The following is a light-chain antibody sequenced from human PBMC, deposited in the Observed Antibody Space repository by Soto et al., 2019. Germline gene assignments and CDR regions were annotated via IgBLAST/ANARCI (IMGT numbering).Light chain of an antibody. CDR1: SSNTGAGYD. Sequence: QSVLTQPPSVSGAPGQRVTISCAGSSSNTGAGYDVHWYQQSPGTAPKLLIYSNSDRPSGVPDRFSGSKSGTSASLAITGLQAEDEADYDCQSYDSSLSGYVFGAGTKVTVL. V-gene: IGLV1-40*01. CDR2: SNS. CDR3: QSYDSSLSGYV. J-gene: IGLJ1*01.